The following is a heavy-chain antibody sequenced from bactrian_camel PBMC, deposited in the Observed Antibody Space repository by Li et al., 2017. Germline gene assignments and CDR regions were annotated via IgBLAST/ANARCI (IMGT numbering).Heavy chain of an antibody. CDR3: AAAWWGTRLCRNWDEYNY. CDR2: IDTGGST. Sequence: QVQLVESGGGSTQTGGSLRLSCVASGSTTSINCMGWFRQAPGKKREGVGTIDTGGSTSYADSVKGRFTISQDNAKNTLYLQMNSLKPEDTAMYYCAAAWWGTRLCRNWDEYNYWGQGTQVTVS. J-gene: IGHJ4*01. CDR1: GSTTSINC. D-gene: IGHD3*01. V-gene: IGHV3S53*01.